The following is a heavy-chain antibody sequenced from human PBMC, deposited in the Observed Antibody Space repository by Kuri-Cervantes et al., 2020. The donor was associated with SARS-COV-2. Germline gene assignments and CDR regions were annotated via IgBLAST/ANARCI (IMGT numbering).Heavy chain of an antibody. J-gene: IGHJ4*02. V-gene: IGHV4-61*02. CDR2: IYTSGST. CDR1: GGSISSGSYY. Sequence: SETLSLTCTVSGGSISSGSYYWSWIRQPAGKGLEWIGRIYTSGSTNYNPSLKSRVTISVDTSKNQFSLKLSSVTAADTAVYYCARSLQLVRFDYWGQGTLVTVSS. CDR3: ARSLQLVRFDY. D-gene: IGHD6-6*01.